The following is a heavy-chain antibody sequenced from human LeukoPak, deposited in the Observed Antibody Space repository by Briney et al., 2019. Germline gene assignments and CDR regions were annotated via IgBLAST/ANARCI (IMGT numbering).Heavy chain of an antibody. J-gene: IGHJ6*02. D-gene: IGHD2-8*01. Sequence: GGSLRLSCAASGFTFSSYAMSWVRQAPGKGLEWVSSISSSSYIYYADSVKGRFTISRDNAKNSLYLQMNSLRAEDTAVYYCARMVYCTNGVCYTPYYYYGMDVWGQGTTVTVSS. CDR1: GFTFSSYA. V-gene: IGHV3-21*01. CDR2: ISSSSYI. CDR3: ARMVYCTNGVCYTPYYYYGMDV.